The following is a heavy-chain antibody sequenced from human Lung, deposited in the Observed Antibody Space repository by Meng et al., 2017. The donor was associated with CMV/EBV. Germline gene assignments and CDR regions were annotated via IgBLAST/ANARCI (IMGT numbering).Heavy chain of an antibody. CDR1: GGTFSSSSYY. V-gene: IGHV4-31*02. J-gene: IGHJ6*02. CDR2: VFHTGAT. CDR3: ARDSLYEPKYGTDV. D-gene: IGHD5/OR15-5a*01. Sequence: SXKASGGTFSSSSYYWSWIRQHPGKGPEWIGYVFHTGATYYSPSLNSRLTLSLDTSKNQFSLKLSSVTAADTAVYYCARDSLYEPKYGTDVWGPGXTVTV.